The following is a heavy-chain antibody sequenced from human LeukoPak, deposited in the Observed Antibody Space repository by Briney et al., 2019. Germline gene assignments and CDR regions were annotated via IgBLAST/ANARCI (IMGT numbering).Heavy chain of an antibody. CDR3: ARVEMATLGDY. D-gene: IGHD5-24*01. CDR1: GFTFSSYA. Sequence: GSLRLSCAASGFTFSSYAMHWVRQAPGKGLEWVAVISYDGSNKYYADSVKGRFTISRDNSKNTLYLQMNSLRAEDTAVYYCARVEMATLGDYWGQGTLVTVSS. CDR2: ISYDGSNK. V-gene: IGHV3-30-3*01. J-gene: IGHJ4*02.